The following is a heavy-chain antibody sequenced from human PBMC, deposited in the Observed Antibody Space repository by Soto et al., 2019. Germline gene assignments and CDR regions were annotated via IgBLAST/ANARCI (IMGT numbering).Heavy chain of an antibody. V-gene: IGHV1-3*01. J-gene: IGHJ4*02. CDR1: GYTLTIYA. CDR3: ATFADFYSDY. CDR2: INAGNGNT. Sequence: ASLKVSCKASGYTLTIYAVHWVRQAPGQRLEWMGWINAGNGNTKYSQKFQGRVTITRDTSTDTAYMELSSLRSEDTAVYYCATFADFYSDYWGQGTLVTVSS.